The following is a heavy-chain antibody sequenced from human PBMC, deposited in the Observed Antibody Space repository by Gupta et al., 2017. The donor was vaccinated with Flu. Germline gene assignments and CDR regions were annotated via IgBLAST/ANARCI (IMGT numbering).Heavy chain of an antibody. V-gene: IGHV1-69*06. D-gene: IGHD3-22*01. CDR2: IIPMFGTV. CDR1: GVTFSSYA. J-gene: IGHJ3*02. CDR3: ARAANGYYGGSGYFKDVFDI. Sequence: QVQLVQSGAEVKKPGYSVKVSCKASGVTFSSYAMNWVRQAPGQGLEWMGGIIPMFGTVNYAQKFRGRVTISADTSTITTYMELSSLRSEDTAVYYCARAANGYYGGSGYFKDVFDIWGQGTMVTVSS.